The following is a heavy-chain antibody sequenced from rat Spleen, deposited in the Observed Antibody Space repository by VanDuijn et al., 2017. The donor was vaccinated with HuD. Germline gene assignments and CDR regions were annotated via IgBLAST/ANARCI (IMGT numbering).Heavy chain of an antibody. Sequence: EVQLVETGGDLVPPGRSLKLSCVGSGFTFSSYWMYWIRQTPGQGLEWVSSISPCGGSTYYRDSVKGRFTISRDNAKSTLYLQMDSLKSEDTATYYCAVAGYGYWGQGVMVTVSS. J-gene: IGHJ2*01. D-gene: IGHD1-7*01. V-gene: IGHV5-58*01. CDR3: AVAGYGY. CDR1: GFTFSSYW. CDR2: ISPCGGST.